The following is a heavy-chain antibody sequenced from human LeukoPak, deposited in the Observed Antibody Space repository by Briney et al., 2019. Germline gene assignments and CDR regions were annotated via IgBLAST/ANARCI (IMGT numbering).Heavy chain of an antibody. CDR1: GFTFDDYA. CDR2: ISWNSGSI. V-gene: IGHV3-9*01. D-gene: IGHD1-26*01. Sequence: GGSLRLSCAASGFTFDDYAMHWVRQAPGKGLEWVSGISWNSGSIGYADSVKGRFTISRDNAKNSLYLQMNSLRAEDKALYYCAKVNSGSHNYFDYWGQGTLVTVSS. J-gene: IGHJ4*02. CDR3: AKVNSGSHNYFDY.